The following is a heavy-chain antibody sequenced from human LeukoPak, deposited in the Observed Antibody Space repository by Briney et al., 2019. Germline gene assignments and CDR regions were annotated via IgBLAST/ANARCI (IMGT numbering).Heavy chain of an antibody. Sequence: ASVKVSCKASGYTFTGYYMHWVRQAPGQGLEWMGWINPNSGGTNYAQKLQDRVSMTTATSTSTAYMELRGLRSDDTAVYYCARDPDPGHRYYYYYMDVWGKGTTVTVSS. J-gene: IGHJ6*03. CDR2: INPNSGGT. CDR3: ARDPDPGHRYYYYYMDV. CDR1: GYTFTGYY. V-gene: IGHV1-2*02.